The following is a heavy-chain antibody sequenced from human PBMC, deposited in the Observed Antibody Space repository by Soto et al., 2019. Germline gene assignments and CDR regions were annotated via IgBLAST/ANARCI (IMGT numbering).Heavy chain of an antibody. CDR3: ARDPPPPDY. CDR1: GYTFASYA. CDR2: ISDYNGNT. Sequence: QVQLVQSGAEVKKPGASVKVSCKASGYTFASYAISWMRQAPGQGLEWMGWISDYNGNTNYAQKLQGRVTMTTDTSTSTAYRELMSLRSDDTAVYYCARDPPPPDYWGQGTLVTVSS. V-gene: IGHV1-18*01. J-gene: IGHJ4*02.